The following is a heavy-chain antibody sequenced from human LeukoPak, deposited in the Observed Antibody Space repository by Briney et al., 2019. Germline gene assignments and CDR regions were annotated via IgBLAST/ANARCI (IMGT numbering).Heavy chain of an antibody. Sequence: GGSLRLSCAASGFTFSSYSMNWVRQAPGKGLEWVSYISSSSSTIYYADSVKGRFTISRDNAKNSLYLQMNSLRAEDAAVYYCARADDFWSGYYQGGGKYFDYWGQGTLVTVSS. CDR2: ISSSSSTI. CDR1: GFTFSSYS. J-gene: IGHJ4*02. CDR3: ARADDFWSGYYQGGGKYFDY. D-gene: IGHD3-3*01. V-gene: IGHV3-48*01.